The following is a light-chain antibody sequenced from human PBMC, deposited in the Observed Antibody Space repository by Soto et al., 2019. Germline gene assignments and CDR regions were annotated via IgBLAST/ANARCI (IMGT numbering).Light chain of an antibody. CDR3: MQALQPPRT. CDR1: QSLLHSNGYNY. Sequence: DIVMTQSPLSLPVTPGEPASISCRSSQSLLHSNGYNYLDWYLQKPGQSPQLLIYLGSNRASGVPDRFSGSGSGTDFTLKISRVEAEDVGVYYFMQALQPPRTFGQGTKLELK. CDR2: LGS. J-gene: IGKJ2*01. V-gene: IGKV2-28*01.